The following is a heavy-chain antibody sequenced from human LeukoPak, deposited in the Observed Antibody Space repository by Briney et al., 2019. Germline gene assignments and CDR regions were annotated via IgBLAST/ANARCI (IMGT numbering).Heavy chain of an antibody. CDR1: GFTFSSYA. D-gene: IGHD3-22*01. CDR3: AKDQPPANYYDSSGPVGFDY. J-gene: IGHJ4*02. V-gene: IGHV3-23*01. Sequence: PGGSLRLSCAASGFTFSSYAMSWVRQAPGKGLEWVSAISGSGGSTYYADSVKGRFTISRDNSKNTLYLQMNSLRAEDTAVYYCAKDQPPANYYDSSGPVGFDYWGQGTLVTVSS. CDR2: ISGSGGST.